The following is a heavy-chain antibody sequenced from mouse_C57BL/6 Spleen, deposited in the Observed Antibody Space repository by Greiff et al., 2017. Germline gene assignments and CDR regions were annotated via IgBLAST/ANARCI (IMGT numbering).Heavy chain of an antibody. CDR2: IYPRSGNT. Sequence: QVQLQQSGAELARPGASVKLSCKASGYTFTSYGISWVKQRTGQGLEWIGEIYPRSGNTYYNEKFKGKATLTADKSSSKAYMELRSLTSDDSAVYFSARWVSNYEAMDYWGQGTSVTVSS. V-gene: IGHV1-81*01. CDR3: ARWVSNYEAMDY. CDR1: GYTFTSYG. D-gene: IGHD2-5*01. J-gene: IGHJ4*01.